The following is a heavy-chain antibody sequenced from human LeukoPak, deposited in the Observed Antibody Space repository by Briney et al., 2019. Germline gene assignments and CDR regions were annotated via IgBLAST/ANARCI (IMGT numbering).Heavy chain of an antibody. CDR3: AKHGGGGYFDY. V-gene: IGHV3-23*01. D-gene: IGHD3-16*01. CDR2: ISVSGAGT. CDR1: GFTFSSYA. Sequence: PGGSLRLSCAASGFTFSSYAMSWVRQAPGEGLEWVSAISVSGAGTYYADSVKGRFTISRDNSKNTLYLQMDSLRADDTAAYYWAKHGGGGYFDYWGRGTLVTVSS. J-gene: IGHJ4*02.